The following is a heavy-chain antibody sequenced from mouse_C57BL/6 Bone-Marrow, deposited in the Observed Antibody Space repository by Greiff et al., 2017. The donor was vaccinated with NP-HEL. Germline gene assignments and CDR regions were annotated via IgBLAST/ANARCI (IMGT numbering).Heavy chain of an antibody. CDR2: INPSTGGT. J-gene: IGHJ3*01. V-gene: IGHV1-42*01. CDR1: GYSFTGYY. CDR3: ARAIFAWFAY. Sequence: EVKLMESGPELVKPGASVKISCKASGYSFTGYYMNWVKQSPEKSLEWIGEINPSTGGTTYNQKFKAKATLTVDKSSSTAYMQLKSLTSEDSAVYYCARAIFAWFAYWGQGTLVTVSA.